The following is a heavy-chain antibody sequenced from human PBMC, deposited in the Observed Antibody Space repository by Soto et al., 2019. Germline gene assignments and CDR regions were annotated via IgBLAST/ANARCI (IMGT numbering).Heavy chain of an antibody. D-gene: IGHD6-19*01. CDR3: ARGSVAGRRFYY. V-gene: IGHV1-46*01. CDR2: INPSGGST. Sequence: QVQLVQSGAEVKKPGASVKVSCKAYGYTFTSYYIHWVRQAPGQGLEWLGIINPSGGSTSYAQKFQGRVTMTRDTSTSTVYMELSSLRSEDTAVYYCARGSVAGRRFYYWGQGTLVTVSS. CDR1: GYTFTSYY. J-gene: IGHJ4*02.